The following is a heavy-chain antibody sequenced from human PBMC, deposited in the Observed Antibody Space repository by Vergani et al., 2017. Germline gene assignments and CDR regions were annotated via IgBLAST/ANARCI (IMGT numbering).Heavy chain of an antibody. CDR2: INHSGST. J-gene: IGHJ5*02. Sequence: QVQLQQWGAGLLKPSETLSLTCAVYGGSFSGYYWSWIRQPPGKGLEWFGEINHSGSTNYNPSLKSRVTISVDTSKNQFSLKLSSVTAADTAVYYCARGYGGIVGYCSSTSCYTSNWFDPWGQGTLVTVSS. D-gene: IGHD2-2*02. CDR1: GGSFSGYY. V-gene: IGHV4-34*01. CDR3: ARGYGGIVGYCSSTSCYTSNWFDP.